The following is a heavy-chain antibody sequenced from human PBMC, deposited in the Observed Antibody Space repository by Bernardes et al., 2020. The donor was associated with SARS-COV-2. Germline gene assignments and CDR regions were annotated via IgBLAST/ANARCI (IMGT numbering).Heavy chain of an antibody. J-gene: IGHJ4*02. V-gene: IGHV3-23*01. D-gene: IGHD3-3*01. CDR1: GFTFTKYD. CDR2: ISGSGNTT. CDR3: AKDDDRPLFGTPGFDS. Sequence: GSLTLDCAASGFTFTKYDMSWVRQAPGKGMEWVSGISGSGNTTYYADSVKGRFTISRDNSKNTLFLQMDSLRAEDTAVYYCAKDDDRPLFGTPGFDSWGQGTLVTVSS.